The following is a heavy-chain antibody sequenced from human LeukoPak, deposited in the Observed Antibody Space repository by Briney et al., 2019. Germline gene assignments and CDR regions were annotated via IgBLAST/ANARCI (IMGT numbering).Heavy chain of an antibody. CDR3: ASSGWSMMTFDI. Sequence: PGGSLRLSCVASGFTFSSYAMSWVRQSPGKGLEWVLGISGSGGSTFYADSVKGRFTISRDNSKNTLYLQMNSLTAEDTAVYYCASSGWSMMTFDIWGQGTMVTVSS. J-gene: IGHJ3*02. CDR2: ISGSGGST. V-gene: IGHV3-23*01. CDR1: GFTFSSYA. D-gene: IGHD6-19*01.